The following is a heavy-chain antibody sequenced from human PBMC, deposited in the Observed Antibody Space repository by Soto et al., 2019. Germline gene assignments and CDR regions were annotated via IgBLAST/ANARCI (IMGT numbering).Heavy chain of an antibody. CDR2: IWYDGSNK. CDR1: GFTFSSYG. D-gene: IGHD4-17*01. V-gene: IGHV3-33*01. J-gene: IGHJ4*02. Sequence: QVQLVESGGGVVQPGRSLRLSCAASGFTFSSYGMHWVRQAPGKGLEWVAVIWYDGSNKYYADSVKGRFTISRDNSKNTLYLQMNSLRAEDTAVYYCARARGSYGDRPFDYWGQGTLVTVSS. CDR3: ARARGSYGDRPFDY.